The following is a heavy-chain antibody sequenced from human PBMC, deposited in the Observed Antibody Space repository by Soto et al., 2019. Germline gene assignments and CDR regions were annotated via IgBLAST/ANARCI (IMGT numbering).Heavy chain of an antibody. CDR1: GGCIISGDYH. D-gene: IGHD6-25*01. Sequence: TVSGGCIISGDYHWTWIDKRPRKGRGWIGYIYYGRSAYYKPSLKSRVTISVDTSKTQFSLGLSSVTAADTAVYYRGREMAAMKFDYWGQGALVTVSS. CDR2: IYYGRSA. V-gene: IGHV4-30-4*01. J-gene: IGHJ4*02. CDR3: GREMAAMKFDY.